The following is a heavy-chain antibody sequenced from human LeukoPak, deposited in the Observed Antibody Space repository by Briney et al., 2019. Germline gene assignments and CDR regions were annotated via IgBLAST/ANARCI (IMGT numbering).Heavy chain of an antibody. CDR1: GYTFTSYY. J-gene: IGHJ5*02. V-gene: IGHV1-46*01. Sequence: APVKVSCKASGYTFTSYYVHWVRQAPGQGLEWMGIINPSGGSTSYAQKFQGRLSLTRDMSTSTDYMELSSLRSEDTAVYYCARDNSVGDTAWWFDPWGQGTLVTVSS. D-gene: IGHD1-26*01. CDR3: ARDNSVGDTAWWFDP. CDR2: INPSGGST.